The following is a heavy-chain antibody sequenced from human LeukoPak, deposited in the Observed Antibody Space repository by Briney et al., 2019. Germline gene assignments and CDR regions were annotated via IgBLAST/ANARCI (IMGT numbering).Heavy chain of an antibody. CDR3: ARDLVTIFGVVTDY. V-gene: IGHV4-34*01. Sequence: SETLSLTCAVYGGSFSGYYWSWIRQPPGKGLEWIGEINHSGSTNYNPSLKSRVTISVDTSKNQFSLKLSSVTAADTAVYYCARDLVTIFGVVTDYWGQGTLVTVSS. D-gene: IGHD3-3*01. J-gene: IGHJ4*02. CDR2: INHSGST. CDR1: GGSFSGYY.